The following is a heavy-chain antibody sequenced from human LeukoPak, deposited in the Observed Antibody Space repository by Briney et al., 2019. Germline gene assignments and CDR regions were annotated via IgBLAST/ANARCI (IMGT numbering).Heavy chain of an antibody. CDR2: ISYDGSNK. D-gene: IGHD1-26*01. CDR1: GFTFSSYG. Sequence: GGSLRLSCAASGFTFSSYGMHWVRQAPGKGLEWVAVISYDGSNKYYADSVKGRFTISRDNSKNTLCLQMNSLRAEGTAVYYCAKLSGSFDYWGQGTLVTVSS. V-gene: IGHV3-30*18. CDR3: AKLSGSFDY. J-gene: IGHJ4*02.